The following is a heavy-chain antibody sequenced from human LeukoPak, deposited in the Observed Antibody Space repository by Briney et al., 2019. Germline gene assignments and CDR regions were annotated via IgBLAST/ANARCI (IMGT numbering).Heavy chain of an antibody. CDR1: GFTFSSYA. J-gene: IGHJ3*02. CDR2: ISYDGSNK. D-gene: IGHD2-15*01. V-gene: IGHV3-30-3*01. CDR3: AKGHPSGYCSGGSCTDAFDI. Sequence: GGSLRLSCAASGFTFSSYAMHWVRQAPGKGLEWVAVISYDGSNKYYADSVKGRFTISRDNSKNTLYLQMNSLRAEDTAVYYCAKGHPSGYCSGGSCTDAFDIWGQGTMVTVSS.